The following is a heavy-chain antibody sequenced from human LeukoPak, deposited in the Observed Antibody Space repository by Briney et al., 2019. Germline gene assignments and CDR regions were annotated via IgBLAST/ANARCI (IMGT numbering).Heavy chain of an antibody. Sequence: PGGSLRLSCAASGFTFSSYSMNWVRQAPGKGLEWVSSISSSSSYIYYADSVKGRFTISRDNAKNSLYLQMNSLRPEDTAVYYCARVGGGWYPVFDPWGQGTLVTVSS. J-gene: IGHJ5*02. V-gene: IGHV3-21*01. CDR2: ISSSSSYI. D-gene: IGHD6-19*01. CDR3: ARVGGGWYPVFDP. CDR1: GFTFSSYS.